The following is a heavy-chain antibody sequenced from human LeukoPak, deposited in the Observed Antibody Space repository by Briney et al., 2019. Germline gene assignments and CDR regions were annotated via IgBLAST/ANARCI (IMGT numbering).Heavy chain of an antibody. CDR1: GFTFDDYA. J-gene: IGHJ6*02. D-gene: IGHD1-26*01. V-gene: IGHV3-9*01. CDR2: ISWNSGSI. Sequence: GRSLRLSCAASGFTFDDYAMHWVRQAPGKGLEWVSGISWNSGSIGYADSVKGRFTISRDNAKNFLYLQMNSLRAEDTALYYCAKDIGSGSPNYYYYGMDVWGQGTTVTVSS. CDR3: AKDIGSGSPNYYYYGMDV.